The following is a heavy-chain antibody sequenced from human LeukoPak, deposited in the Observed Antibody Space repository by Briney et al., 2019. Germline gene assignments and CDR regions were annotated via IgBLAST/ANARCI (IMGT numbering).Heavy chain of an antibody. CDR3: ARSSMFRGVTVDY. Sequence: SETLSLTCTVSGGSVSSGLNKWSWIRQPPGKELEWIGDISYSGSASYNPSLRSRVTISLDTSKSQFSLKLSSVTAADTAVYYCARSSMFRGVTVDYWGQGTLVTVSS. CDR2: ISYSGSA. J-gene: IGHJ4*02. V-gene: IGHV4-61*01. D-gene: IGHD3-10*01. CDR1: GGSVSSGLNK.